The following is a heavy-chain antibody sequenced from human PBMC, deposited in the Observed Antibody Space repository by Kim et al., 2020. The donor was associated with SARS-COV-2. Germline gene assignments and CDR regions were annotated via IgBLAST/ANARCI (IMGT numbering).Heavy chain of an antibody. CDR1: GFTFSSYS. J-gene: IGHJ4*02. CDR2: ISSSSSYI. CDR3: ARLSSSSSSFDY. V-gene: IGHV3-21*01. Sequence: GGSLRLSCAASGFTFSSYSMNWVRQAPGKGLEWVSSISSSSSYIYYADSVKGRFTISRDNAKNSLYLQMNSLRAEDTAVYYCARLSSSSSSFDYWGQGTLVTVSS. D-gene: IGHD6-6*01.